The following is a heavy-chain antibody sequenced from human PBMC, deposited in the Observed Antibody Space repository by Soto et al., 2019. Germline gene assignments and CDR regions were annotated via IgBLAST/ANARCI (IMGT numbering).Heavy chain of an antibody. D-gene: IGHD6-13*01. Sequence: GASVKVSCKASGYTFTSYDINGVLQATGQGLEWMGWMNPNSGNTGYAQKFQGRVTMTRNTSISTAYMELSSLRSEDTAVYYCARGWWYSSSWSYWGQGTLVTVSS. CDR3: ARGWWYSSSWSY. CDR2: MNPNSGNT. J-gene: IGHJ4*02. CDR1: GYTFTSYD. V-gene: IGHV1-8*01.